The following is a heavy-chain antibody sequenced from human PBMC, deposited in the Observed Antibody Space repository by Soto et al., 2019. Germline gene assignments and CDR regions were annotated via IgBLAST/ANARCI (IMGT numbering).Heavy chain of an antibody. CDR3: ARAAQGYSSGWFHDY. D-gene: IGHD6-19*01. Sequence: SVKVSCKASGGTFSSYAISWVRQAPGQGLEWMGGIIPIFGTANYAQKFQGRVTITADESTSTAYMELSSLRSEDTAVYYCARAAQGYSSGWFHDYWVQGTLVTVSS. J-gene: IGHJ4*02. CDR2: IIPIFGTA. CDR1: GGTFSSYA. V-gene: IGHV1-69*13.